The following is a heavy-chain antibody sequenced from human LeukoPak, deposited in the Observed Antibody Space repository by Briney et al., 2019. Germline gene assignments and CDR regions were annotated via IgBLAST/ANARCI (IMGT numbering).Heavy chain of an antibody. D-gene: IGHD3-3*01. J-gene: IGHJ5*02. CDR2: IYYGGST. CDR3: ARRRGHTIFGVVISRENNWFDP. CDR1: GGSISSYY. Sequence: PSETLSLTCTVSGGSISSYYWSWIRQPPGKGLEWIGYIYYGGSTNYNPSLKSRVTISVDTSKNQFSLKLSSVTAADTAVYYCARRRGHTIFGVVISRENNWFDPWGQGTLVTVSS. V-gene: IGHV4-59*12.